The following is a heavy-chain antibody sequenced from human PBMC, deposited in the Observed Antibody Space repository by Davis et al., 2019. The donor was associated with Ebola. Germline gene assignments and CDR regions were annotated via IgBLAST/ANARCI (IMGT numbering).Heavy chain of an antibody. V-gene: IGHV3-30-3*01. Sequence: GESLKISCAASGFTFSSYAMHWVRQAPGKGLEWVAVISYDGSNKYYADSVKGRFTISRDNAKNSLYLQMNSLRAEDTAVYYCARDFPEGIVVVPAALGYGMDVWGQGTTVTVSS. CDR3: ARDFPEGIVVVPAALGYGMDV. CDR2: ISYDGSNK. D-gene: IGHD2-2*01. CDR1: GFTFSSYA. J-gene: IGHJ6*02.